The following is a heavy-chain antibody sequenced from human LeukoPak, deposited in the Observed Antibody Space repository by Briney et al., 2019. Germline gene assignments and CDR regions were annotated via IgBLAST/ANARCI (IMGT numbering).Heavy chain of an antibody. V-gene: IGHV4-59*02. CDR3: ARVRRWFGEAGDQYYMDV. Sequence: SETLSLTCTVSGGSVSDYYWSWIRQSPGKGLEWIGYIYYTGTSYNPSLKSRVTISVDTSKKQFSLKLSSVTAADTAVYYCARVRRWFGEAGDQYYMDVWGKGTTVTISS. CDR1: GGSVSDYY. D-gene: IGHD3-10*01. CDR2: IYYTGT. J-gene: IGHJ6*03.